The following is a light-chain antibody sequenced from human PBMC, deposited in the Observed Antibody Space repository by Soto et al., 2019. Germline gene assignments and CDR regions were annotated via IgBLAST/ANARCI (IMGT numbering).Light chain of an antibody. J-gene: IGKJ5*01. CDR2: GAS. Sequence: EIVSTHSPGTLSLSPGEMATLSFRAIQTITSTYLAWYQQKPGQAPRLLIYGASSRATGIPDRFSGSGSETDFTLTISRLEPEDFAVYHCQQYGSSPLITFGQGTRLEIK. CDR1: QTITSTY. CDR3: QQYGSSPLIT. V-gene: IGKV3-20*01.